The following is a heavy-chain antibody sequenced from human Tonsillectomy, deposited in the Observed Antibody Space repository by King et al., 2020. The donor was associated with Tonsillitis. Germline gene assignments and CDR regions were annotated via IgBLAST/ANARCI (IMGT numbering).Heavy chain of an antibody. CDR3: ARDGKWFPFDC. Sequence: VQLVESGAEVKKPGASVKVSCKASGYTFTGYYIHWVRQAPGQGLEWMGWIDPNSGGTNFAQKFQGRVTMTRDTSISTAYMELTRLRSGDTAVYYCARDGKWFPFDCWGQGTLLTVSS. D-gene: IGHD3-22*01. V-gene: IGHV1-2*02. CDR2: IDPNSGGT. J-gene: IGHJ4*02. CDR1: GYTFTGYY.